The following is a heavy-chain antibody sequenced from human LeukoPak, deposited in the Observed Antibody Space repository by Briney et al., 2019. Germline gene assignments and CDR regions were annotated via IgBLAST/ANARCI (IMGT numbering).Heavy chain of an antibody. D-gene: IGHD6-19*01. Sequence: GGSLRLSCVACGFSFSDYYMSWIRQAPGRGLEWISYISGSGSDLYYADSVKGRFTISRDNSKNTLYLQMNSLRAEDTAVYYCAKGLVGDYWGQGTLVTVSS. V-gene: IGHV3-11*01. CDR3: AKGLVGDY. CDR2: ISGSGSDL. J-gene: IGHJ4*02. CDR1: GFSFSDYY.